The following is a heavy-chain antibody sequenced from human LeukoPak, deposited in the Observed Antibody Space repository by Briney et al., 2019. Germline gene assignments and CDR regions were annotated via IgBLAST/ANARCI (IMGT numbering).Heavy chain of an antibody. CDR2: IYYSGST. CDR3: ARVKEYSSSWYVPWFDP. V-gene: IGHV4-59*01. D-gene: IGHD6-13*01. CDR1: GGSISSYY. Sequence: SETLSLTCTVSGGSISSYYWSWIRQPPGKGLEWIGYIYYSGSTNYNPSLKSRVTISVDTSKNQFSLKLSSVTAADTAVYYCARVKEYSSSWYVPWFDPWGQGTLVTVSS. J-gene: IGHJ5*02.